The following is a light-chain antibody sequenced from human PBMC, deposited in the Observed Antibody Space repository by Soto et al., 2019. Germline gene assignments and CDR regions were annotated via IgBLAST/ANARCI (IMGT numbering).Light chain of an antibody. Sequence: QSALAQPTSVSGSPGQSITISCTGTSSDVGAYKYVSWHQQHPGKAPKLMIYDVSNRPSGVSNRFSGSKSGNTASLTISGLQAEDEADYYCAAWDDSLNGYVFGSGTKVTVL. CDR2: DVS. J-gene: IGLJ1*01. CDR1: SSDVGAYKY. CDR3: AAWDDSLNGYV. V-gene: IGLV2-14*01.